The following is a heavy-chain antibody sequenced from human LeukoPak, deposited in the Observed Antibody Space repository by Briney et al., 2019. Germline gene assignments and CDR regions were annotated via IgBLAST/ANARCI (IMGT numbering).Heavy chain of an antibody. J-gene: IGHJ4*02. Sequence: GGSLRLSCAASGFTFSSYEMNWVRQAPGKGLEWVSYISSSGSTIYYADSVKGRFTISRDNAKNSLYLQMSSLRAEDTAVYYCARGPRISVAGTGLNYWGQGTLSPSPQ. CDR1: GFTFSSYE. CDR2: ISSSGSTI. CDR3: ARGPRISVAGTGLNY. V-gene: IGHV3-48*03. D-gene: IGHD6-19*01.